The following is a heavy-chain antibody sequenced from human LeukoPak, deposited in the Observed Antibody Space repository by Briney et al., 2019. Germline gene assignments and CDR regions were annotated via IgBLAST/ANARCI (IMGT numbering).Heavy chain of an antibody. J-gene: IGHJ3*02. CDR1: GFTFSSYV. CDR3: ARGLAAAGTDAFDI. CDR2: ISFNGNNK. V-gene: IGHV3-30*04. D-gene: IGHD6-13*01. Sequence: GGSLRLSCAASGFTFSSYVLHWVRQAPGKGLEWVAVISFNGNNKYYAASVTGRFTISRDNAKNTLYLQMNSLRAEDTAVYYCARGLAAAGTDAFDIWGQGTKVSVS.